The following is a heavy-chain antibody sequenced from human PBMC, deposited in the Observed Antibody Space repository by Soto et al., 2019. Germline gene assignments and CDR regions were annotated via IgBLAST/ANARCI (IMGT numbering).Heavy chain of an antibody. Sequence: GGSLRLSCAASGFTFSSYSMNWVRQAPGKGLEWVSSITGSSSHIYYADSVKGRFTISRDNAKNSLYLQMNSLRAEDTAVYYCARDLSDLRGPDKYIQLWCQGSRVTV. CDR2: ITGSSSHI. CDR3: ARDLSDLRGPDKYIQL. D-gene: IGHD4-17*01. J-gene: IGHJ1*01. V-gene: IGHV3-21*01. CDR1: GFTFSSYS.